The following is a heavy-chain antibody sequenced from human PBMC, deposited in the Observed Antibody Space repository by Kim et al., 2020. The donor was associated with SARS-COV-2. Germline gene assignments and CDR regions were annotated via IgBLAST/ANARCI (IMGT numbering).Heavy chain of an antibody. CDR3: ARWGDEGWLRSFERESNWFDP. CDR2: ISAYNGNT. V-gene: IGHV1-18*04. CDR1: GYTFTSYG. D-gene: IGHD5-12*01. J-gene: IGHJ5*02. Sequence: ASVKVSCKASGYTFTSYGISWVRQAPGQGLEWMGWISAYNGNTNYAQKLQGRVTMTTDTSTSTPYMELRSLRSDDTAVYYCARWGDEGWLRSFERESNWFDPWGQGTMVTVSS.